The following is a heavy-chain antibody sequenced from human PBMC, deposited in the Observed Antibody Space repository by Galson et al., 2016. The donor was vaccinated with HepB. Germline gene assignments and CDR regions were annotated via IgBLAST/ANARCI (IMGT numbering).Heavy chain of an antibody. J-gene: IGHJ4*02. CDR1: GFTVSNNY. CDR2: IYSGGST. V-gene: IGHV3-66*01. Sequence: LRLSCAASGFTVSNNYMRWVRQAPGKGLGWVSLIYSGGSTYYADSVKGRFTISRDNSKNTLYLQMNSLRDEDTAVYYCARGGGPAAAVWGQGTLVTVSS. CDR3: ARGGGPAAAV. D-gene: IGHD6-13*01.